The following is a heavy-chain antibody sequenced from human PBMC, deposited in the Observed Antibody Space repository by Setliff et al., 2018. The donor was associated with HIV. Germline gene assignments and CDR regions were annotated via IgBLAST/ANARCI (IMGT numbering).Heavy chain of an antibody. J-gene: IGHJ4*02. V-gene: IGHV1-3*04. D-gene: IGHD4-17*01. CDR2: VDTARGQP. CDR3: ARDGPPFTVTMLDS. Sequence: ASVKVSCKASGYTFTDYAIHWLRQAPGQRPECMGWVDTARGQPTYSKNFQGRVTFSADRATNTVYLELTNLKSQDAAVYFCARDGPPFTVTMLDSRGQGTLVTVSS. CDR1: GYTFTDYA.